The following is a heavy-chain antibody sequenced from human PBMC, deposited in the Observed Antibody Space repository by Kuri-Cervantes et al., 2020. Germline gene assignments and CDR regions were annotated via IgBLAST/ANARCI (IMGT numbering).Heavy chain of an antibody. D-gene: IGHD3-10*01. V-gene: IGHV3-23*01. CDR2: LSGGGGSK. Sequence: GESLKISCAASGFTFSNYWMHWVRQAPGQGLQWVSGLSGGGGSKYHADSVKGRFTISRDNSKKTLYLQMNSLRAEDTAIYYCARDTGGLIDSWGQGTLVTVSS. CDR3: ARDTGGLIDS. CDR1: GFTFSNYW. J-gene: IGHJ4*02.